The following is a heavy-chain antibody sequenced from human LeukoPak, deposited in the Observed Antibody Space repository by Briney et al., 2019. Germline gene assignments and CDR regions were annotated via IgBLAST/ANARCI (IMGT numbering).Heavy chain of an antibody. Sequence: GGSLRLSCAASGFTVSSNYINWVRQAPGKGLEWVSLIYGSTSADYADSVKGRFTISRDTSMNTVYLQMNSLRAEDTAVYYCARLNFDDDYWGQGTLVTVSS. CDR1: GFTVSSNY. CDR3: ARLNFDDDY. J-gene: IGHJ4*02. V-gene: IGHV3-66*01. CDR2: IYGSTSA.